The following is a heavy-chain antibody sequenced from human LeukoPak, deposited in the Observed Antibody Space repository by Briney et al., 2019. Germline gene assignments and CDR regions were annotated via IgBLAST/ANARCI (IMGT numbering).Heavy chain of an antibody. Sequence: HTGGSLRLSCAASGFTFSSYWMHWVRQAPGKGLVWVSRINSDGSSTTHADSVKGRFTISRDNAKNTLYLQMNSLRAEDTAVYYCARRHGSGSYPFDYWGQGTLVTVSS. J-gene: IGHJ4*02. D-gene: IGHD3-10*01. CDR1: GFTFSSYW. CDR2: INSDGSST. V-gene: IGHV3-74*01. CDR3: ARRHGSGSYPFDY.